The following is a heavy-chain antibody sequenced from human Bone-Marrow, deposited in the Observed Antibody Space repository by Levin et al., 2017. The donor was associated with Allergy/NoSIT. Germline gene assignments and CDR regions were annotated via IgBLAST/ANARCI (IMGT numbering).Heavy chain of an antibody. Sequence: PGGSLRLSCVASGFTFSNYAMTWVRQAPGKGLEWVSVIGRDGGSIQYTDSVKGRFTISRDNAKNTLSLQMNSLRAEDTAVYYCTKDLSVRIERWFDPWGQGSLVTVSS. CDR1: GFTFSNYA. CDR3: TKDLSVRIERWFDP. D-gene: IGHD5/OR15-5a*01. CDR2: IGRDGGSI. V-gene: IGHV3-23*01. J-gene: IGHJ5*02.